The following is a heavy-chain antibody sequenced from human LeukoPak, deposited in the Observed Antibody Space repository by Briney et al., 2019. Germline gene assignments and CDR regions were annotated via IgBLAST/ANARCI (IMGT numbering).Heavy chain of an antibody. Sequence: GSSVKVSCKASGGTFSSYAISWVRQAPGQGLEWMGRIIPILGIANYAQKFQGRVTITADKSTSTAYMELSSLRSEDTAVYYCAKQNTVVRSYYLDYWGQGTLVTVSS. J-gene: IGHJ4*02. D-gene: IGHD4-23*01. V-gene: IGHV1-69*04. CDR2: IIPILGIA. CDR1: GGTFSSYA. CDR3: AKQNTVVRSYYLDY.